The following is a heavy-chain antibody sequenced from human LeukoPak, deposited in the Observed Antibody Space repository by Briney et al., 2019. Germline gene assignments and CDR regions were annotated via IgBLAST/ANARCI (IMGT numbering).Heavy chain of an antibody. Sequence: SETLSLTCTVSGGSISSSSYYWGWLRQPPGQGLEWIGSIYYSGSTYYNPSRKSRVTISVATSKNQFSLKLSSVTATDTAVYYCARHPTSNYDILTGYYGHGMFDWFDPWGQGTLVTVSS. CDR3: ARHPTSNYDILTGYYGHGMFDWFDP. D-gene: IGHD3-9*01. CDR2: IYYSGST. CDR1: GGSISSSSYY. J-gene: IGHJ5*02. V-gene: IGHV4-39*01.